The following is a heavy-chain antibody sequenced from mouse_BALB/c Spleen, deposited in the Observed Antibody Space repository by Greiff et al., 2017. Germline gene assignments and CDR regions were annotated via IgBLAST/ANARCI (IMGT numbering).Heavy chain of an antibody. J-gene: IGHJ3*01. V-gene: IGHV1S81*02. CDR1: GYTFTSYW. Sequence: VKLQQPGAELVKPGASVKLSCKASGYTFTSYWMHWVKQRPGQGLEWIGEINPSNGRTNYNEKFKSKATLTVDKSSSTAYMQLSSLTSEDSAVYYCARRGYYDYDAWFAYWGQVTLVTVSA. CDR3: ARRGYYDYDAWFAY. D-gene: IGHD2-4*01. CDR2: INPSNGRT.